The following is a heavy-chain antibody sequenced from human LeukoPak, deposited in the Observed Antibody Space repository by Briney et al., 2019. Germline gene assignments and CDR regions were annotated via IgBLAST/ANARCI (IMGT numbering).Heavy chain of an antibody. D-gene: IGHD4-17*01. Sequence: SETLSLTCTVSGGSISSYYWSWIRQPPGKGLEWIGSIYYSGSTNYNPSLKSRVTISVDTSKNQFSLKLSSVTAADTAVYYCARVGRQYGDYEDLGDYWGQGTLVTVSS. V-gene: IGHV4-59*01. CDR3: ARVGRQYGDYEDLGDY. CDR1: GGSISSYY. CDR2: IYYSGST. J-gene: IGHJ4*02.